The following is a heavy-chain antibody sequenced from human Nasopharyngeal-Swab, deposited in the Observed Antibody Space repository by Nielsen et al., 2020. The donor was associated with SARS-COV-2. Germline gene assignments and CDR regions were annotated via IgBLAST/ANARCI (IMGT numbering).Heavy chain of an antibody. J-gene: IGHJ6*04. D-gene: IGHD3-10*01. CDR3: ARHFRGGDV. CDR1: GGSISPYY. CDR2: IYYTGST. Sequence: SETLSLTRTVSGGSISPYYWGWIRQPPGKGLEWIGYIYYTGSTNYNPSLKSRLTISVDRSKNQFSLRLSSVTAADTAVYYCARHFRGGDVWGNGTTVTVSS. V-gene: IGHV4-59*08.